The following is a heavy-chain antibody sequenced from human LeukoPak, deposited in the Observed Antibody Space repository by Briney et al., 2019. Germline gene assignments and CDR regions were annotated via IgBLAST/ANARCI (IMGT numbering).Heavy chain of an antibody. D-gene: IGHD3-10*01. CDR1: RFTFSTYG. V-gene: IGHV3-48*04. J-gene: IGHJ4*02. Sequence: QTGGSLRLSCAASRFTFSTYGMNWVRQAPGKGLEWVSYISSSGSTRYYADSVKGRFTISRDNAKNSLYLQINSLRAEDTAVYYCARASITMARGELVFYFDYWGQGTLVTVSS. CDR3: ARASITMARGELVFYFDY. CDR2: ISSSGSTR.